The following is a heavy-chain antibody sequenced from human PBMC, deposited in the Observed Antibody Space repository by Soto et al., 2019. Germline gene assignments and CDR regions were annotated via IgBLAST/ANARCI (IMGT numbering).Heavy chain of an antibody. CDR2: IYYSGST. CDR3: ERHWPVRYYYYGMDV. J-gene: IGHJ6*02. V-gene: IGHV4-39*01. CDR1: GGSISSSSYY. Sequence: SETLSLTCTVSGGSISSSSYYWGWIRQPPGKGLEWIGSIYYSGSTYYNPSLKSRATISVDTSKNQFSLKLSSVTAADTAVYYCERHWPVRYYYYGMDVWGQGTTVTVSS.